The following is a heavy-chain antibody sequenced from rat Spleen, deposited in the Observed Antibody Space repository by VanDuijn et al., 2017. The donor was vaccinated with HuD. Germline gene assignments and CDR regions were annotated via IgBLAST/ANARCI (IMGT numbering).Heavy chain of an antibody. J-gene: IGHJ2*01. CDR2: IWTGGGT. CDR3: TSLFLPHSRAFDY. D-gene: IGHD1-4*01. Sequence: QVQLKESGPGLVQPSQTLSLTCTVSGFSLTNYNVHWVRQPTGKGLEWMGVIWTGGGTDYTSALKSRLSISRDTSKSQVFLKMNSLQTDDTAIYFCTSLFLPHSRAFDYWGQGVMVTVSS. CDR1: GFSLTNYN. V-gene: IGHV2-30*01.